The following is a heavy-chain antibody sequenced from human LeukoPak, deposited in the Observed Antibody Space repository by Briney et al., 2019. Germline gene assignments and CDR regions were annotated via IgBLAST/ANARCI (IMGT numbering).Heavy chain of an antibody. Sequence: GGSLRLSCAASGFTFSSYGMHWVRQAPGKGLEWVAFISYDGSDKYYTDSVKGRITISRDNSKDTLYLQMNSLRVEDTAVYYCAKWGGYCSSTTCLPGGMDVWGQGTTVTVSS. J-gene: IGHJ6*02. V-gene: IGHV3-30*18. CDR3: AKWGGYCSSTTCLPGGMDV. CDR2: ISYDGSDK. CDR1: GFTFSSYG. D-gene: IGHD2-2*01.